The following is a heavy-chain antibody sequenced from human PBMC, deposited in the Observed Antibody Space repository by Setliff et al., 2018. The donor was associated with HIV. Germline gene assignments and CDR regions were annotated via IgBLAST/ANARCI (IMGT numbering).Heavy chain of an antibody. CDR3: ARGARLLAGYSDRWDYYYMAV. CDR2: IYTSGST. D-gene: IGHD6-13*01. CDR1: GDSISSSSHY. V-gene: IGHV4-61*05. Sequence: KSSETLSLTCTVSGDSISSSSHYWSWIRQPPGKGLEWIGHIYTSGSTNYNPSLKSRFTISVDTSKNQFSLKVNSVTAADTAVYYCARGARLLAGYSDRWDYYYMAVWGKGTTVTVSS. J-gene: IGHJ6*03.